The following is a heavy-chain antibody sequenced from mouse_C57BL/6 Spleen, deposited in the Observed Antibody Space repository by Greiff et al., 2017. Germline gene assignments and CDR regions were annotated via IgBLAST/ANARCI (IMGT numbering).Heavy chain of an antibody. CDR1: GYAFSSYW. V-gene: IGHV1-80*01. J-gene: IGHJ3*01. Sequence: QVQLQQSGAELVKPGASVTISCKASGYAFSSYWMNWVKQRPGKGLEWFGQIYPGAGDTNYNGKFKGKATLTADKSSSTAYMQLSSLTSEDSAVYFCARREGGSTFAYWGQGTLVTVSA. D-gene: IGHD1-1*01. CDR2: IYPGAGDT. CDR3: ARREGGSTFAY.